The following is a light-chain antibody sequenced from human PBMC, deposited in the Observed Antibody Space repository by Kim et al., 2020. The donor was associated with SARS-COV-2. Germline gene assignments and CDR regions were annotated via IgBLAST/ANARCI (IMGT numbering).Light chain of an antibody. CDR3: QTWGTGIHWV. J-gene: IGLJ3*02. V-gene: IGLV4-69*01. CDR1: SGHSSYA. Sequence: QPVLTQSPSASASLGASVKLTCTLSSGHSSYAIAWHQQQPEKGPRYLMKLNSDGSHSKGDGIPDRFSGSSSGAVRYLTISSLQSEDEADYYCQTWGTGIHWVFGGGTQLTVL. CDR2: LNSDGSH.